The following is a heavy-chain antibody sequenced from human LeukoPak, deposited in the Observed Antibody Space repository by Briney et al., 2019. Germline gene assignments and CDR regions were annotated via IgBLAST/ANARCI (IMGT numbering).Heavy chain of an antibody. V-gene: IGHV3-23*01. CDR3: AKALEQETVIALDS. D-gene: IGHD6-13*01. CDR1: GFTFSTYA. J-gene: IGHJ4*02. CDR2: ISGSGGST. Sequence: GGSLRLSCAASGFTFSTYAMSWVRQAPGKGLERVSAISGSGGSTYYADSVKGRFTISRDNSKNTLYLQMNSLRAEDTFIYFCAKALEQETVIALDSWGQGTLVTVPS.